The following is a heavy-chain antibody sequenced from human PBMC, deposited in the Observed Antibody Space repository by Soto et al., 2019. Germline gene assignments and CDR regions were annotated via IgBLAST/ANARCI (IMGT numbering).Heavy chain of an antibody. V-gene: IGHV1-69*13. CDR1: GGTFSSYA. Sequence: SVKVSCKASGGTFSSYAISWVRQAPGQGLEWMGGIIPIFGTANYAQKFQGRVTITADESTSTAYMELSSLRSEDTAVYYCALRVYYDSSGYYAAPGAFDIWGQGTMVTVSS. CDR3: ALRVYYDSSGYYAAPGAFDI. CDR2: IIPIFGTA. D-gene: IGHD3-22*01. J-gene: IGHJ3*02.